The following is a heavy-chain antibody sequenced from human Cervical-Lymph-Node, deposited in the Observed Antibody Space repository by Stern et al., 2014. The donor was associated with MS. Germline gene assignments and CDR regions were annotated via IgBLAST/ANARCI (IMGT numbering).Heavy chain of an antibody. V-gene: IGHV2-70*01. D-gene: IGHD1-1*01. Sequence: QITLKESGPALVKPTQTLTLTCTFSGFSLSTSGMCVSWIRQPPGKALGWFALIDWDDGKHYRPSTKTTLTISTGTSNNQVVLTVTNMDPVDTATYYCARIRGQPRGYYGMDVWGQGTTVTVSS. CDR3: ARIRGQPRGYYGMDV. CDR1: GFSLSTSGMC. J-gene: IGHJ6*02. CDR2: IDWDDGK.